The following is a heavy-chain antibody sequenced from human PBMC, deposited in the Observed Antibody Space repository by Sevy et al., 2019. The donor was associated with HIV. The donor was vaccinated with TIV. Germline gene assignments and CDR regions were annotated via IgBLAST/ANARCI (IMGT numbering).Heavy chain of an antibody. V-gene: IGHV3-30-3*01. CDR3: AVVAARAYDAFDI. CDR2: ISYDGSNK. Sequence: GESLKISCAASGFTFSSYAMHWVRQAPGKGLEWVAVISYDGSNKYYADSVKGRFTISRDNSKNTLYLQMNSLRAEDTAVYYCAVVAARAYDAFDIWGQGTMVTVSS. D-gene: IGHD2-15*01. CDR1: GFTFSSYA. J-gene: IGHJ3*02.